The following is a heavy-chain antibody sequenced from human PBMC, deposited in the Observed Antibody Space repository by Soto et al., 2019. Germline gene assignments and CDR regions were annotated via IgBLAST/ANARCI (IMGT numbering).Heavy chain of an antibody. D-gene: IGHD2-2*01. V-gene: IGHV4-4*02. CDR2: IDHSGNT. Sequence: SETLSLTCAVSSGSISSGTWWSWVRQPPGKGLEWIGQIDHSGNTYYNPSLEGRVTISVDTSKNQFSLRLNSVTAADTAVYYCARRRYCTSTTCLDFDYWGLGTLVTVSS. CDR3: ARRRYCTSTTCLDFDY. J-gene: IGHJ4*02. CDR1: SGSISSGTW.